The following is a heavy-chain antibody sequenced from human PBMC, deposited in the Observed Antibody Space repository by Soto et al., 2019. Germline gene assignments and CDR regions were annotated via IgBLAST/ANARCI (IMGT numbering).Heavy chain of an antibody. J-gene: IGHJ4*02. CDR1: GFTFSSYV. CDR3: AKLDQYSSSQGY. D-gene: IGHD6-13*01. Sequence: GGSLRLSCAASGFTFSSYVMHWVRQAPGKGLEWVAVISYDGSNTYYADSVKGRFTISRDNSKNTLYLQMNSLRAEDTAVYYCAKLDQYSSSQGYWGQGTLVTV. V-gene: IGHV3-30*18. CDR2: ISYDGSNT.